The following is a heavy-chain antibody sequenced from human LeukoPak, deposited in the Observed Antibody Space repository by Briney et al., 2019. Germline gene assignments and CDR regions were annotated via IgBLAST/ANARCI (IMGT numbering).Heavy chain of an antibody. Sequence: GASVTVSCKASGYTFTCYYMHWVRQAPGQGLEWMGWINPNSGGTNYAQKFQGRVTMTRDTSISTAYMELSRLRSDDTAVYYCARGGYTMVRGDYYGMDVWGQGTTVTVSS. CDR3: ARGGYTMVRGDYYGMDV. CDR1: GYTFTCYY. J-gene: IGHJ6*02. CDR2: INPNSGGT. V-gene: IGHV1-2*02. D-gene: IGHD3-10*01.